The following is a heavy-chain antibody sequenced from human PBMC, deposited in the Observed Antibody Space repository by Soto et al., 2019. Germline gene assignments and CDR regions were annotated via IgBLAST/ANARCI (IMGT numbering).Heavy chain of an antibody. Sequence: ETLSLTCTVPGASISGFYWSWIRKSAGKGLEWIGRIYATGTTDYNPSLKSRVMMSVDTSKKQFSLKLRSVTAADTAVYYCVRDGTKTLRDWFDPWGQGISVTVSS. CDR2: IYATGTT. D-gene: IGHD1-1*01. V-gene: IGHV4-4*07. J-gene: IGHJ5*02. CDR1: GASISGFY. CDR3: VRDGTKTLRDWFDP.